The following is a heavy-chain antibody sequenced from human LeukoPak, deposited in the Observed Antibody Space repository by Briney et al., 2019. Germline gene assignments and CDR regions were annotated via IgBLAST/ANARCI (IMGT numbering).Heavy chain of an antibody. V-gene: IGHV3-11*01. D-gene: IGHD6-19*01. J-gene: IGHJ3*02. CDR1: AFTFSDYY. Sequence: PGGSLRLSCAASAFTFSDYYMSWIRQAPGKGLEWVSYISSSGSTIYYADSVKGRFTISRDNAKNSLYLQMNSLRAEDTAVYYCARDSSGWYVEAFDIWGQGTMVTVSS. CDR3: ARDSSGWYVEAFDI. CDR2: ISSSGSTI.